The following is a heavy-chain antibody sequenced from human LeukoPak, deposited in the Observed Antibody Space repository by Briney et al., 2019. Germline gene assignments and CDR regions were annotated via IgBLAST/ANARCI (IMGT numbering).Heavy chain of an antibody. CDR1: GFTFSSYS. D-gene: IGHD6-6*01. CDR2: ISSSSSYI. Sequence: GGSLRLSCAASGFTFSSYSMNWVRQAPGKGLEWVSSISSSSSYIYYADSVKGRFTISRDNAKNSQYLQMNSLRAEDTAVYYCARAGEYSSSPWSERDVWGQGTTVTVSS. J-gene: IGHJ6*02. V-gene: IGHV3-21*01. CDR3: ARAGEYSSSPWSERDV.